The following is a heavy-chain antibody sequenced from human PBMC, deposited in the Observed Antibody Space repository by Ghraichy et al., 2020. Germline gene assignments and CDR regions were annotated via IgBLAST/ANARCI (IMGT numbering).Heavy chain of an antibody. Sequence: GGSLRLSCAASGFTFNSYSMNWVRQAPGKGLEWVSYINSRSTIKFYADSVEGRFTISRDNAKNSLYLHMSSLRDEDTAVYYCAKDGEWFGESFSSWGQGTLVTVSS. CDR1: GFTFNSYS. CDR2: INSRSTIK. J-gene: IGHJ5*02. CDR3: AKDGEWFGESFSS. V-gene: IGHV3-48*02. D-gene: IGHD3-10*01.